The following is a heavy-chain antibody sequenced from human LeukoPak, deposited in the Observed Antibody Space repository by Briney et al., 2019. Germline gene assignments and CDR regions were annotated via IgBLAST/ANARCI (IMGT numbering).Heavy chain of an antibody. V-gene: IGHV3-48*02. D-gene: IGHD6-13*01. CDR2: ISSSSSSI. CDR1: GFTFNIHG. J-gene: IGHJ4*02. CDR3: AREARTATAAPDY. Sequence: GGPLRLSCAASGFTFNIHGMHWVRQAPGKGLEWVSYISSSSSSILYADSVRGRFTISRDSAKNSLYLQMNSLRDEDTAVYYCAREARTATAAPDYWGQGTLVTVSS.